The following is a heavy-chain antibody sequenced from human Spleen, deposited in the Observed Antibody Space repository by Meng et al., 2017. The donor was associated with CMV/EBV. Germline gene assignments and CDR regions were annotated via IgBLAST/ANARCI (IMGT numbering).Heavy chain of an antibody. Sequence: ASVKVSCKASGYTFTGYYMHWVRQAPGQGLEWMGWINPNSGGTNYAQKFQGRVTMTRDTSISTAYMELSRLRSDDTAVYYCARAASPITIFGVVNRGCFDYWGQGTLVTVSS. J-gene: IGHJ4*02. CDR2: INPNSGGT. CDR1: GYTFTGYY. D-gene: IGHD3-3*01. V-gene: IGHV1-2*02. CDR3: ARAASPITIFGVVNRGCFDY.